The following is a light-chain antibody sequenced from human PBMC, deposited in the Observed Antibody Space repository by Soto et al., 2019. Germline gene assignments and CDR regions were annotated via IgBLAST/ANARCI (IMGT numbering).Light chain of an antibody. CDR2: DVS. CDR1: SSDVGGYNY. CDR3: SSYTTSNTRQIV. J-gene: IGLJ1*01. V-gene: IGLV2-14*03. Sequence: QSALTQPASVSGSHGQSITISCTGTSSDVGGYNYVSWYQHHPGKAPKLMIYDVSNRPSGVSNRFSGSKSGNTASLTISGLQPEDEADYYCSSYTTSNTRQIVFGTGTKVTXL.